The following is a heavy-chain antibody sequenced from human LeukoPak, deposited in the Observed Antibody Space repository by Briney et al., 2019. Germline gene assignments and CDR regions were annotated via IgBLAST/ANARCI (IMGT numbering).Heavy chain of an antibody. CDR1: GFTFSSYD. CDR3: VRGTGYSAYDYDFDY. CDR2: IGTAGDT. V-gene: IGHV3-13*04. J-gene: IGHJ4*02. Sequence: GGSLRLSCAASGFTFSSYDMHWVRQPRGKGLEWVSAIGTAGDTYYPGSVKGRFTISRVNAKNSLYLQMNSLRAGDTAVYYCVRGTGYSAYDYDFDYWGQGTLVTVSS. D-gene: IGHD5-12*01.